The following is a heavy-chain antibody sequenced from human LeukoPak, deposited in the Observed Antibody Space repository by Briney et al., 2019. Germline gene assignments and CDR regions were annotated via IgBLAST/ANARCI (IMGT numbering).Heavy chain of an antibody. CDR2: ISGSGGST. J-gene: IGHJ5*01. V-gene: IGHV3-23*01. CDR3: AMQILRGPYNWFDS. D-gene: IGHD1-26*01. Sequence: GGSLRLSCAASGFTFSNFAMSWVRQAPGKGLQLVSSISGSGGSTYYADSVKGRFTISRDNSKNTVYLQMNSLRAEDTAVYYCAMQILRGPYNWFDSWGQGTLVTVSS. CDR1: GFTFSNFA.